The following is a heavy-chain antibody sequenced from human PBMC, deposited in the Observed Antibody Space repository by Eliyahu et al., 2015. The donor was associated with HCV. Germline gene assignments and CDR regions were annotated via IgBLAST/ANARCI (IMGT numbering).Heavy chain of an antibody. V-gene: IGHV3-43*01. Sequence: EVQLVESGGVVVQPGGSLRLSCTASGFSFDDCTMHWVRQAPGKGLEWVSLISWDGSSTYYADSVKGRFTISRDNSKNSLHLQMNSLRTEDTALYYCVKGRGYCSGGRCYNYFDYWGQGTLVTVSS. CDR1: GFSFDDCT. CDR3: VKGRGYCSGGRCYNYFDY. CDR2: ISWDGSST. D-gene: IGHD2-15*01. J-gene: IGHJ4*02.